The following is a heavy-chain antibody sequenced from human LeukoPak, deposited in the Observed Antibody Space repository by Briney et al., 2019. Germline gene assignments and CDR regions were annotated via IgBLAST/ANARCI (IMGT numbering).Heavy chain of an antibody. J-gene: IGHJ4*02. D-gene: IGHD2/OR15-2a*01. CDR1: GFTVSSTY. V-gene: IGHV3-53*01. Sequence: GGSLRLSCLASGFTVSSTYMSWVRQAPGKGLEWVSVTYSGGSTYYADSVKGRFTISRDNSKNTLYLQMNSLRAEDTAVYYCANTGNSRGAYWGQGTLVTVSS. CDR3: ANTGNSRGAY. CDR2: TYSGGST.